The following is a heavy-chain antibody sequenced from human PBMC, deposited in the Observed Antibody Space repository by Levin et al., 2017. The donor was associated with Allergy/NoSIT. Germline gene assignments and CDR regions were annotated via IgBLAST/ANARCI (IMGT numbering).Heavy chain of an antibody. CDR3: ARGQLGPYYYYYMDV. V-gene: IGHV3-11*01. CDR2: ISSSGSTI. D-gene: IGHD7-27*01. Sequence: PGGSLRLSCAASGFTFSDYYMSWIRQAPGKGLEWVSYISSSGSTIYYADSVKGRFTISRDNAKNSLYLQMNSLRAEDTAVYYWARGQLGPYYYYYMDVWGKGTTVTVSS. CDR1: GFTFSDYY. J-gene: IGHJ6*03.